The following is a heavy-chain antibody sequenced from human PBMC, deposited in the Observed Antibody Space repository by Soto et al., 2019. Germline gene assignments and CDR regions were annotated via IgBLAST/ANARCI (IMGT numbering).Heavy chain of an antibody. V-gene: IGHV1-18*01. CDR3: ARTTSIFGVVVIRYFDY. D-gene: IGHD3-3*01. J-gene: IGHJ4*02. CDR1: GYTFTSYG. Sequence: QVQLVQSGAEVKKPGASVKVSCKASGYTFTSYGISWVRQAPGQGLEWMGWITPYNGNTNYAQRLQDRVTMTTDTSTGTAYMELTSFRSAATAVYYCARTTSIFGVVVIRYFDYWGQGTLVTVSS. CDR2: ITPYNGNT.